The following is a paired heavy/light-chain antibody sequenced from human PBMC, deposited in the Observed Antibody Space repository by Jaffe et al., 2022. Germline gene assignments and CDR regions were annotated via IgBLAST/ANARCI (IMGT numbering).Light chain of an antibody. CDR2: YKSDSDK. Sequence: QAVLTQPASLSASPGASASLTCALRSGINVATYRIYWYHQKPGSPPQYLLRYKSDSDKQQASGVPSRFSGSTDVSANAGILLISGLQSEDEADYYCVIWHNNAWVFGGGTKLTVL. CDR1: SGINVATYR. V-gene: IGLV5-45*01. CDR3: VIWHNNAWV. J-gene: IGLJ3*02.
Heavy chain of an antibody. D-gene: IGHD1-26*01. CDR1: GYTFTDYY. CDR2: VDPEDGET. CDR3: STGSIVESTLDY. Sequence: EVQLEQSGAEVKKPGATVKISCKVSGYTFTDYYIHWVRQAPGKGLEWVGLVDPEDGETTYAERFQGRVTITADTSIDTGYMELSSLRYEDTAVYYCSTGSIVESTLDYWGQGTLVTVSS. J-gene: IGHJ4*02. V-gene: IGHV1-69-2*01.